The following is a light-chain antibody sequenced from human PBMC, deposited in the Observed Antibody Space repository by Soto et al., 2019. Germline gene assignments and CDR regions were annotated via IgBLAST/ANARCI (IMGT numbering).Light chain of an antibody. CDR2: AAS. J-gene: IGKJ3*01. CDR3: QQYGGSPFT. Sequence: EIVLTQSPGTLSLSPGERATLSCRSSQRVSVNSLAWYQQKGGQAPRLLIYAASTRATGVPDRFSGNGSGTDFALTISRLETDDSAVYYCQQYGGSPFTFGPGTKVDIK. V-gene: IGKV3-20*01. CDR1: QRVSVNS.